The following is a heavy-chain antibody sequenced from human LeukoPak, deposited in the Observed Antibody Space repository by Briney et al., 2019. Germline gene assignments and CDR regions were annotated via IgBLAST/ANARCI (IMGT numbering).Heavy chain of an antibody. CDR2: IYYSGST. D-gene: IGHD3-22*01. Sequence: PSETLSLTCTVSGGSIRSYYWSWIRQPPGKGLEWIGCIYYSGSTNYNPSLKSRVTISVDTSKNQFSLKVNSVTAADTAVYYCARRYDRSGSAYYYGMDVWGQGTTVTVSS. CDR3: ARRYDRSGSAYYYGMDV. V-gene: IGHV4-59*08. J-gene: IGHJ6*02. CDR1: GGSIRSYY.